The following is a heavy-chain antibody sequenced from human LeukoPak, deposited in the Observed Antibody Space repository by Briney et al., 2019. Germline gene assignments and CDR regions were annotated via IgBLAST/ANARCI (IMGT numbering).Heavy chain of an antibody. V-gene: IGHV4-31*03. J-gene: IGHJ4*02. D-gene: IGHD2-2*01. CDR3: ARVPIGYCSSTSCSHFDY. CDR1: GGSISSGGYY. CDR2: IYHSGST. Sequence: SQTLSLTCTVSGGSISSGGYYWSWIRQHPGKGLEWIGYIYHSGSTYYNPSLKSRVTISVDTSKNQFSLKLSSVTAADTAVYYCARVPIGYCSSTSCSHFDYRGQGTLVTVSS.